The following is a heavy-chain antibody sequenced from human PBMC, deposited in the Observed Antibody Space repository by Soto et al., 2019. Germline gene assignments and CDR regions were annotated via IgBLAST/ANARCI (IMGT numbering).Heavy chain of an antibody. CDR2: INHSGST. D-gene: IGHD3-3*01. Sequence: SETLSLTCAVYGGSFSGYYWSWIRQPPGKGLEWIGEINHSGSTNYNPSLKSRVTISVDTSKNQFSLKLSSVTAADTAVYYCASVTIFGVAANWFDPWGQGTLVTVSS. CDR1: GGSFSGYY. CDR3: ASVTIFGVAANWFDP. J-gene: IGHJ5*02. V-gene: IGHV4-34*01.